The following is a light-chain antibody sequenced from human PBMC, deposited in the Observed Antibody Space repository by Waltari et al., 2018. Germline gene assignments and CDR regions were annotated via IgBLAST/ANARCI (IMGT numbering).Light chain of an antibody. CDR2: EGN. CDR3: CSNVGSSVF. J-gene: IGLJ2*01. V-gene: IGLV2-23*03. CDR1: TRTVGGYTL. Sequence: QSALTPPASVSGSPGQPTPLPCPGFTRTVGGYTLVSWYQKHPGKAPKLLIYEGNRRPSGVSNRFSGSKSDNTASLTLSGLQAEDEADYYCCSNVGSSVFFGGGTKLTVL.